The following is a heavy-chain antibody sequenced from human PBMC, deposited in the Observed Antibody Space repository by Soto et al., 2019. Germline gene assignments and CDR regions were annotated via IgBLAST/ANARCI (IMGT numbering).Heavy chain of an antibody. Sequence: GGSLRLSCAASGFSFRNYVMHWVRQAPGKGLEWVAVIWNDGSKKYYGDSVKGRFPISRDNANNTLYLQMKSLRAEDTAVYYCARDDTVSTSDYFDYWGQGALVTVSS. CDR1: GFSFRNYV. D-gene: IGHD4-17*01. J-gene: IGHJ4*02. CDR2: IWNDGSKK. CDR3: ARDDTVSTSDYFDY. V-gene: IGHV3-33*01.